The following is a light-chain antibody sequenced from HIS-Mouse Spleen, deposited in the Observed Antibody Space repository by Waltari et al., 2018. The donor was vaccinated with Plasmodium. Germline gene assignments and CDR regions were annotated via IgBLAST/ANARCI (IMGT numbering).Light chain of an antibody. J-gene: IGKJ5*01. CDR3: QQYKNLKIT. CDR1: QSVSSN. Sequence: EIVMTQSPATLSVSPGERATLSCRASQSVSSNLAWYQQKPCPAPRLLIYGASTRATGSPSRFSGSGSETDFTLTNSSVQSEDFAVYCCQQYKNLKITFGQGTRLEIK. V-gene: IGKV3-15*01. CDR2: GAS.